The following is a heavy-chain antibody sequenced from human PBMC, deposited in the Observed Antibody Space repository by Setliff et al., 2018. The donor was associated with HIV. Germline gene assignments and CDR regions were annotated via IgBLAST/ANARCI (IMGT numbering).Heavy chain of an antibody. CDR3: ARGHYYDGSGQYYFDY. V-gene: IGHV4-59*01. J-gene: IGHJ4*02. D-gene: IGHD3-22*01. CDR2: IYDRGST. CDR1: GGSISSYH. Sequence: PSETLSLTCTVSGGSISSYHWSWIRQPPGKGLEWIGYIYDRGSTNYNPSLKSRVTISADTSKSQFSLRLNSVTAADTAVYYCARGHYYDGSGQYYFDYWGQGTLVTVSS.